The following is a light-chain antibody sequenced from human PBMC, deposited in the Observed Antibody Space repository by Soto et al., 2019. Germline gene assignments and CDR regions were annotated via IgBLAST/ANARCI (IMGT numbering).Light chain of an antibody. CDR1: QDISRS. V-gene: IGKV1-9*01. CDR3: QQLYGYPLT. CDR2: LAS. J-gene: IGKJ4*01. Sequence: IQLTQSPSSLSASVGDRVTLTCRASQDISRSLAWYQQRPGRAPRLLIYLASNLQSGVPSRFSGSGSGTDFTLTIGGLQPEDFATYHCQQLYGYPLTFGGGTRVEIK.